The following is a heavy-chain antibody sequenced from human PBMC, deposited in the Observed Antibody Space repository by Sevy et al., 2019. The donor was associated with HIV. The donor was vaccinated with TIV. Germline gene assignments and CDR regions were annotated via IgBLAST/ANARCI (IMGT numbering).Heavy chain of an antibody. CDR1: GGSFSGFY. D-gene: IGHD3-3*01. J-gene: IGHJ4*02. CDR2: INHIGST. V-gene: IGHV4-34*01. Sequence: SENLSLTCAVYGGSFSGFYWTWIHQPPGKGLEWLGEINHIGSTTYNPSLKSRVTISVDTSKNQFSLKLSSVTAADTAVYYCARGQWELYYWGQGIQVTVSS. CDR3: ARGQWELYY.